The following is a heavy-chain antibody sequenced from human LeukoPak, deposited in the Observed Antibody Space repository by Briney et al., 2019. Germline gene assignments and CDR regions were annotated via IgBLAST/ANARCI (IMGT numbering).Heavy chain of an antibody. J-gene: IGHJ4*02. CDR2: INHSGST. CDR3: ARTQITMVRGVITYFDY. D-gene: IGHD3-10*01. Sequence: PSETLSLTCAVCGGSFSGYYWSWIRQPPGKGLEWIGEINHSGSTNYNPSLKSRVTISVDTSKNQFSLKLSSVTAADTAVYYCARTQITMVRGVITYFDYWGQGTLVTVSS. V-gene: IGHV4-34*01. CDR1: GGSFSGYY.